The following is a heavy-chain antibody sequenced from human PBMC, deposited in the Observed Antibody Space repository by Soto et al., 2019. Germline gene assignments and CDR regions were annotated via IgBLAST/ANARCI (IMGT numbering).Heavy chain of an antibody. CDR2: ISGSGGST. V-gene: IGHV3-23*01. Sequence: PGGSLRLSCAASGFTFSSYAMNWVRQAPGKGLEWVSGISGSGGSTYYADSVKGRVTISRDNSENTLYLQMNSLRAEDTAVYYCAKLRYSSGWHIDYWGQGTLVTVSS. D-gene: IGHD6-19*01. CDR1: GFTFSSYA. CDR3: AKLRYSSGWHIDY. J-gene: IGHJ4*02.